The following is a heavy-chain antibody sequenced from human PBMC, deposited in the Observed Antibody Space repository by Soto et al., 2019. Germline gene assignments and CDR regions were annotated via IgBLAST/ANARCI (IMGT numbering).Heavy chain of an antibody. CDR2: ISAYNGNT. CDR3: TIECGGWNLYFYYYGMDV. Sequence: QVQLVQSGAEVKKPGASVKVSCKASGYTFTSYGISWVRQAPGQGLEWMGWISAYNGNTNYAQKLQGRVTVTTDTSKRTAHMELRSLRSGETAVCVITIECGGWNLYFYYYGMDVWGQGTTVTVS. CDR1: GYTFTSYG. J-gene: IGHJ6*02. D-gene: IGHD1-1*01. V-gene: IGHV1-18*01.